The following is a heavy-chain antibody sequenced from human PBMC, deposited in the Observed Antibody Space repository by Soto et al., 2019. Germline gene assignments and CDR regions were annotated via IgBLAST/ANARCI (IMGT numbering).Heavy chain of an antibody. CDR1: GGSISSGGYS. V-gene: IGHV4-30-2*01. Sequence: QLQLQESGSGLVKPSQTLSLTCAVSGGSISSGGYSWSWIRQPPGKGLEWIGYIYHSGSTYYNPSLKSRVTISVDRSKNQFSLKLSSVTAADTAVYYCARAWYYYGSGELPGDAFDIWGQGTMVTVSS. J-gene: IGHJ3*02. CDR2: IYHSGST. D-gene: IGHD3-10*01. CDR3: ARAWYYYGSGELPGDAFDI.